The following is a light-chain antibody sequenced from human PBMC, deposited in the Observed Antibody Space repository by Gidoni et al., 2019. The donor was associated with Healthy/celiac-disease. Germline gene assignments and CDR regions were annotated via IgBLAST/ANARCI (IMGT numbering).Light chain of an antibody. CDR1: QSVSSSY. CDR2: GAS. Sequence: EIVLTQSPGTLPFSPGERATLSCRASQSVSSSYLAWYQQKPGQAPRLLIYGASSRATGLPDRFRGSGSGTDFTLTISRLEAEDFAVYYCQQYGSSPWTFGQGTKVEIK. CDR3: QQYGSSPWT. J-gene: IGKJ1*01. V-gene: IGKV3-20*01.